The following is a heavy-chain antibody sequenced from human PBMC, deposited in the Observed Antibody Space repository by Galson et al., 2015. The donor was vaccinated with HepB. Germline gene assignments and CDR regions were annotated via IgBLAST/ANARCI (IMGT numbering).Heavy chain of an antibody. J-gene: IGHJ4*02. CDR1: GFTFSSYS. CDR3: AREEVWGVVAATSDHPRLDY. D-gene: IGHD2-15*01. Sequence: SLRLSCAASGFTFSSYSMNWVRQAPGKGLEWVSSISSSSSYIYYADSVKGRFTISRDNAKNSLYLQMNSLRAEDTAVYYCAREEVWGVVAATSDHPRLDYWGQGTLVTVSS. V-gene: IGHV3-21*01. CDR2: ISSSSSYI.